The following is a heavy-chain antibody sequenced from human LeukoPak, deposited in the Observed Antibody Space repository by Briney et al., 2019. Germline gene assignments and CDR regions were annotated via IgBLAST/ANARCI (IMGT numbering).Heavy chain of an antibody. Sequence: ASVKVSCKASGGTFSSYAISWVRQAPGQGLEWMGGIIPIFGTANYAQKFQGRVTITADESTGTAYMELSSLRSEDTAVYYCARDSAGGSFFLPYYFDYWGQGTLVTVSS. CDR1: GGTFSSYA. V-gene: IGHV1-69*13. CDR2: IIPIFGTA. CDR3: ARDSAGGSFFLPYYFDY. J-gene: IGHJ4*02. D-gene: IGHD3-10*01.